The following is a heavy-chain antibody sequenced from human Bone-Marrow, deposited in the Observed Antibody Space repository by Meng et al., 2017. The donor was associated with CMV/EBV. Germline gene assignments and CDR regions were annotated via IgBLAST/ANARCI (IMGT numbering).Heavy chain of an antibody. CDR2: INPNSGGT. V-gene: IGHV1-2*02. CDR1: GYTFTGYY. J-gene: IGHJ4*02. D-gene: IGHD6-19*01. CDR3: ARLDRSGWYSPFDY. Sequence: ASVKVSCKASGYTFTGYYMHWVRQAPGQGLEWMGWINPNSGGTNYAQKFQGRVTMTRDTSISTAYMILIRLKSDDTAVYYCARLDRSGWYSPFDYWGQGNLVNVSS.